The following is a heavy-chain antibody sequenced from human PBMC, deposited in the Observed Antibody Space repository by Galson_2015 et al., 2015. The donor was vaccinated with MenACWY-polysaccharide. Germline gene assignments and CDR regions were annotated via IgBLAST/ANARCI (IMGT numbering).Heavy chain of an antibody. CDR1: GFTFSSYS. J-gene: IGHJ4*02. Sequence: SLRLPCAASGFTFSSYSMNWVRQAPGKGLEWVSYISSSSSTIYYADSVKGRFTISRDNAKNSLYLQMNSLRDEDTAVYYCVVGAHFDYWGQGTLVTVSS. V-gene: IGHV3-48*02. CDR2: ISSSSSTI. D-gene: IGHD1-26*01. CDR3: VVGAHFDY.